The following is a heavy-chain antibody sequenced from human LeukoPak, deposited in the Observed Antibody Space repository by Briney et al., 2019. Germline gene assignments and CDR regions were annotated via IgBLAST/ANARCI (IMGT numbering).Heavy chain of an antibody. CDR2: IYYSGST. V-gene: IGHV4-59*01. CDR3: ARVSGSYRQYYFDY. D-gene: IGHD3-10*01. CDR1: GGSISSYY. Sequence: SETLSLTCTVSGGSISSYYWSWIRQPPGKGLEWIGYIYYSGSTTYNPSLKSRVTISVDTSKNQFSLKLSSVTAADTAVYYCARVSGSYRQYYFDYWGQGTLVTVSS. J-gene: IGHJ4*02.